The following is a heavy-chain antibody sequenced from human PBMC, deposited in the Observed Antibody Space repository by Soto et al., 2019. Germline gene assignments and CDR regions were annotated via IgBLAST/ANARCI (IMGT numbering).Heavy chain of an antibody. CDR3: VNYGRCCGPHRDDLDV. D-gene: IGHD2-15*01. J-gene: IGHJ6*02. CDR2: ISYDGRNK. Sequence: EGYRRHSWAASGFTFSSYGMHWGRQAPGKELEWVAVISYDGRNKYYADAVKGRFTISRDNSKHTLYLQMSSLRAEDTAVYYCVNYGRCCGPHRDDLDVWGRGSSVTGSS. V-gene: IGHV3-30*18. CDR1: GFTFSSYG.